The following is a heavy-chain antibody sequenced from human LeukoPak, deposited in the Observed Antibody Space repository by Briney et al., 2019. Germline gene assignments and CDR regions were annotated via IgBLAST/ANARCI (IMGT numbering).Heavy chain of an antibody. V-gene: IGHV1-2*02. J-gene: IGHJ4*02. CDR3: ARVAYGGNSGVHYFDY. Sequence: ASVKVSCKASGYSSTGYYMHWVRQAPGQGLEWMGWINPNSGGTNYAQQFQGRVTLTRDTSISTAYMELNRLRSDDTAVYFCARVAYGGNSGVHYFDYWGQGTLVTVSS. D-gene: IGHD4-23*01. CDR2: INPNSGGT. CDR1: GYSSTGYY.